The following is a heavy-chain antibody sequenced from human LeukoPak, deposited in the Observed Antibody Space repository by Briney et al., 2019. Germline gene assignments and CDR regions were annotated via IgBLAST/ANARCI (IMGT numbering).Heavy chain of an antibody. CDR1: GFTVRSNY. J-gene: IGHJ4*02. Sequence: PGGSLRLSCAVSGFTVRSNYMNWVRQAPGKGLEWVSIIYSDGSTYYADSVKGRFTISRDNSRNTLYFQMNSLRAEDTAVYYCAGGGDTSGSPFDYWGQGTLVTVSS. CDR2: IYSDGST. CDR3: AGGGDTSGSPFDY. V-gene: IGHV3-53*01. D-gene: IGHD6-19*01.